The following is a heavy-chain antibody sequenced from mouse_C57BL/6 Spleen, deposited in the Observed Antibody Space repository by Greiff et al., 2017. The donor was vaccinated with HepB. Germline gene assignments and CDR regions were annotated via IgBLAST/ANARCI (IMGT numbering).Heavy chain of an antibody. CDR3: ARSADGYYGY. D-gene: IGHD2-3*01. CDR1: GYTFTSYW. Sequence: QVQLQQPGAELVMPGASVKLSCKASGYTFTSYWMHWVKQRPGQGLEWIGEIDPSDSYTNYNQKFKGKSTLTVDKSSSTAYMQLSSLTSEDSAVYYCARSADGYYGYWGQGTTHTVSS. CDR2: IDPSDSYT. J-gene: IGHJ2*01. V-gene: IGHV1-69*01.